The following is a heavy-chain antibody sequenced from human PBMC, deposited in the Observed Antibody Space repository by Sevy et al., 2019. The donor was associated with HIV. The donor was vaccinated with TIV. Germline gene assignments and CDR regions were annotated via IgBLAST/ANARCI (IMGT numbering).Heavy chain of an antibody. CDR1: GFTFSSYE. CDR3: ARAYCGGDGPQGYNWFDP. D-gene: IGHD2-21*02. V-gene: IGHV3-48*03. J-gene: IGHJ5*02. CDR2: ISSSGSTI. Sequence: GGSLRLSCAASGFTFSSYEMNWVRQAPGKGLEWVSYISSSGSTIYYADSVKGRFTISRDNAKNSLYLQMNSLRAEDTAVYYCARAYCGGDGPQGYNWFDPWGQGTLVTVSS.